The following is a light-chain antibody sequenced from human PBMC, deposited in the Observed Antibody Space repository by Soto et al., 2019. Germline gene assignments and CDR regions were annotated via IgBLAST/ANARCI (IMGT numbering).Light chain of an antibody. V-gene: IGKV3-20*01. CDR1: QSVSSSY. Sequence: EIVLTQSPGTLSLSPGERATLSCRASQSVSSSYLAWYQQRPGQTPSLLIYGASTRATGIPDRFSGSGSGTHFTLTISRLEPGDFAVYYCQHFGGTTFTFGQGTRLAIK. J-gene: IGKJ5*01. CDR3: QHFGGTTFT. CDR2: GAS.